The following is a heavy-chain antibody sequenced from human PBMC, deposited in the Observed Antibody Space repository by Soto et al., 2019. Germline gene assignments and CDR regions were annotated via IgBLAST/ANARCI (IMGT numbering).Heavy chain of an antibody. V-gene: IGHV3-15*01. CDR3: NTLYDSSGYYWYYFDY. CDR1: GFTFSNAW. Sequence: EVQLVESGGGLVKPGGSLRLSCAASGFTFSNAWMSWVRQAPGKGLEWVGRIKSKTDGGTTDYAAPVKGRFTISRDDSKNTRYLQINSLNTEDTVVYYCNTLYDSSGYYWYYFDYWGQVTLVTVSS. CDR2: IKSKTDGGTT. D-gene: IGHD3-22*01. J-gene: IGHJ4*02.